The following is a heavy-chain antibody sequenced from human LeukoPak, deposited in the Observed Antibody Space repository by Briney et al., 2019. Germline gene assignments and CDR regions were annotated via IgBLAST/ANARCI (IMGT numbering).Heavy chain of an antibody. CDR3: ATQRTDYGDY. Sequence: SETLSLTCAVYGGSFSGYYWSWIRQPPGKGLEWIGEINHSGSTNYNPSLKSRVTISVDTSKNLFSLKLSSVTAADTAVYYCATQRTDYGDYWGQGTLVTVSS. V-gene: IGHV4-34*01. J-gene: IGHJ4*02. CDR2: INHSGST. CDR1: GGSFSGYY. D-gene: IGHD1-1*01.